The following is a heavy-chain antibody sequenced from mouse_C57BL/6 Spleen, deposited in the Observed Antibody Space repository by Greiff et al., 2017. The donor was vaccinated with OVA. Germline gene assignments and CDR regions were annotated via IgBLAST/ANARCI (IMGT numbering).Heavy chain of an antibody. CDR1: GYTFTSYW. V-gene: IGHV1-69*01. CDR2: IDPSDSYT. CDR3: ARSSVVERYFDV. D-gene: IGHD1-1*01. J-gene: IGHJ1*03. Sequence: VQLQQPGAELVMPGASVKLSCKASGYTFTSYWMHWVKQRPGQGLAWIGEIDPSDSYTNYHQTFKGQSTLTVDKSASTAYMQLSSLTSEDSAVYYCARSSVVERYFDVWGTGTTVTVAS.